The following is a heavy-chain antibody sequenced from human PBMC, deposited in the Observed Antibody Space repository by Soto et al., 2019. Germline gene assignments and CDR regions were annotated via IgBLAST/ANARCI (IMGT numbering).Heavy chain of an antibody. CDR2: ITSDSNYI. V-gene: IGHV3-21*01. D-gene: IGHD3-9*01. Sequence: GGSLRLSCAASGFSFNTYTMNWVRQAPGKGLEWVSFITSDSNYIYYANSVKGRFTISRDDANKSLYLQMNSLRAEETAVYYCTREHVVTIFRRGQRGSFDSWSKGTLVTVSS. J-gene: IGHJ4*02. CDR3: TREHVVTIFRRGQRGSFDS. CDR1: GFSFNTYT.